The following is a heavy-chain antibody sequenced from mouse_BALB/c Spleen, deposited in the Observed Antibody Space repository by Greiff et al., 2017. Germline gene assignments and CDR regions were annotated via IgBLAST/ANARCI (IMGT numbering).Heavy chain of an antibody. V-gene: IGHV14-3*02. J-gene: IGHJ4*01. CDR1: GFNIKDTY. Sequence: VQLQQSGAELVKPGASVKLSCTASGFNIKDTYMHWVKQRPEQGLEWIGRIDPANGNTKYDPKFQGKATITADTSSNTAYLQLSSLTSEDTAVYYCARYYRYALYYAMDYWGQGTSVTVSA. D-gene: IGHD2-14*01. CDR2: IDPANGNT. CDR3: ARYYRYALYYAMDY.